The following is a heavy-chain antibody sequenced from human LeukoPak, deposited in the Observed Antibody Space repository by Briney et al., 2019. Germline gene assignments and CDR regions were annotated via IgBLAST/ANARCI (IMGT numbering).Heavy chain of an antibody. CDR1: GFTFSSYG. Sequence: GGSLRLSCAASGFTFSSYGMSWVRQAPGRGLEWVSAISGSGGKTDYADSVKGRFTISRDNSKNTLYLQMNSLRAEDAAVYYCAKAPVTSCRGAFCYPFDYWGQGTLVTVSS. CDR2: ISGSGGKT. V-gene: IGHV3-23*01. J-gene: IGHJ4*02. D-gene: IGHD2-15*01. CDR3: AKAPVTSCRGAFCYPFDY.